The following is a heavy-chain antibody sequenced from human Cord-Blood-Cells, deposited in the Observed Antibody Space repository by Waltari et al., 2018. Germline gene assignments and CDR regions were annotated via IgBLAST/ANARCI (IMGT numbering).Heavy chain of an antibody. J-gene: IGHJ5*02. CDR3: ARGRYYDSTPNWFDP. Sequence: QVQLVQSGAEVKKPGASVKVSCKASGYTFTGYYMHWVRQAPGQGLEWMGWINPNSGGTNYAKKVQGRVTMTRETSISTAYMELSRLRSDDTAVYYCARGRYYDSTPNWFDPWGQGTLVTVSS. CDR2: INPNSGGT. D-gene: IGHD3-22*01. V-gene: IGHV1-2*02. CDR1: GYTFTGYY.